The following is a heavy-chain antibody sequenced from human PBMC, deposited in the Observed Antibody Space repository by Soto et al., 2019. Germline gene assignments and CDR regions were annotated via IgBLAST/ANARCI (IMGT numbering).Heavy chain of an antibody. CDR1: GGYISRGYYY. CDR3: ASSSLYGMDV. J-gene: IGHJ6*02. V-gene: IGHV4-30-4*01. Sequence: SETLSHTWSVSGGYISRGYYYWSWIRPPPGKGLAWIGNINSSGNTYYNSSIKSRLIISIYTSKNHFSLKVCSVTAVDTAVYYCASSSLYGMDVWGQGTRVT. CDR2: INSSGNT.